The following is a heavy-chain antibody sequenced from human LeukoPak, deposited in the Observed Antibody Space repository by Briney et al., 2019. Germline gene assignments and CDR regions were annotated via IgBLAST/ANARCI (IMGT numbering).Heavy chain of an antibody. J-gene: IGHJ3*01. CDR2: INSDGNSP. D-gene: IGHD2-21*01. V-gene: IGHV3-74*01. CDR1: GFTFSSYW. Sequence: GGSLRLSCAASGFTFSSYWMHWVRQAPGKGPVWVSRINSDGNSPSYADSVKGRFTISRDNAKNTLSLQMNSLRAEDTAVYYCVRDVGGDYAFDLRGQGTMVTVSS. CDR3: VRDVGGDYAFDL.